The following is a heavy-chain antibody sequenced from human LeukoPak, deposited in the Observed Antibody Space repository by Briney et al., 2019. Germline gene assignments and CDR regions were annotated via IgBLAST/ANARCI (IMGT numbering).Heavy chain of an antibody. CDR1: GFTFSSYG. Sequence: GGSLRLSCAASGFTFSSYGMHWVRQAPGKGLEWVAVIWYDGSNKYYADSVRGRFTISRDNSKNTLYLRMNSLRAEDTAVYYCARGHSRIDYWGQGTLVTVSS. V-gene: IGHV3-33*01. D-gene: IGHD3-22*01. CDR2: IWYDGSNK. CDR3: ARGHSRIDY. J-gene: IGHJ4*02.